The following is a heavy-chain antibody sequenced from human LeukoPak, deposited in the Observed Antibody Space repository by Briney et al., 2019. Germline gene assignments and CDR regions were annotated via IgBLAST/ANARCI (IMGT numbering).Heavy chain of an antibody. V-gene: IGHV4-34*01. Sequence: SETLSLTCAVYGGSLSGYYWSWIRQPPGKGLEWIGEINHSGSTNYNPSLKSRVTISVDTSKNQFSLKLSSVTAADTAVYYCARDRGQLWLDYFDYWGQGTLVTVSS. CDR2: INHSGST. CDR3: ARDRGQLWLDYFDY. D-gene: IGHD5-18*01. J-gene: IGHJ4*02. CDR1: GGSLSGYY.